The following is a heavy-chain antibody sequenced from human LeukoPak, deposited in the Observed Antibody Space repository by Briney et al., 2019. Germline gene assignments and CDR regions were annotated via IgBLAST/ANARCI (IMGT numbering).Heavy chain of an antibody. V-gene: IGHV1-69*04. CDR3: ARGRGLRDY. CDR2: IIPILGIA. Sequence: ASVKVSCKASGGTFSSYAISWVRQAPGQGLEWMGRIIPILGIANYAQKFQGRVTMTRNTSISTAYMELSSLKSEDTAVYYCARGRGLRDYWGQGTLVTVSS. CDR1: GGTFSSYA. J-gene: IGHJ4*02.